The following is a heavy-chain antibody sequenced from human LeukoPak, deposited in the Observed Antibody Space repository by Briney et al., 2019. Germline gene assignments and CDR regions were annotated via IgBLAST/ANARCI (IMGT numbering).Heavy chain of an antibody. D-gene: IGHD4-17*01. V-gene: IGHV3-30*18. CDR3: AKSTTVTQRGYFDY. Sequence: GGSLRPSCAASGFTFSSYGMHWVRHAPAKGLEWVAIISYDGSNKYYADSVKGRFTISRDNSKNTLYLQMNSLRAEDTAVYYCAKSTTVTQRGYFDYWGQGTLVTVSS. CDR2: ISYDGSNK. CDR1: GFTFSSYG. J-gene: IGHJ4*02.